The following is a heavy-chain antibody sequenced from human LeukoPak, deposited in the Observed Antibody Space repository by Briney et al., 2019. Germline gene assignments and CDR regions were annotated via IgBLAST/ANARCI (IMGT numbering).Heavy chain of an antibody. J-gene: IGHJ4*02. V-gene: IGHV3-30*18. CDR1: GFTFSSYG. CDR2: ISYDGSNK. D-gene: IGHD4-23*01. CDR3: AKERRGGNENDY. Sequence: PGGALRLSCAASGFTFSSYGMHWVRQAPGKGLEWVAVISYDGSNKYYADSVKGRFTISRDNSKNTLYLQMNSLRAEDTAVYYCAKERRGGNENDYCGQGTLVTVSS.